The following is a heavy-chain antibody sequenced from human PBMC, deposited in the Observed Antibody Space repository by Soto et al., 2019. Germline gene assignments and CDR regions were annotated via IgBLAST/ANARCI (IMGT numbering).Heavy chain of an antibody. V-gene: IGHV3-74*01. CDR3: AIVASSFWYGGLFDY. Sequence: EVQLVESGGGLVQPGGSLRLSCAASGFTFSTYWMHWVRQPPGKGLVWVSRISSDGSSTSYADSVKGRFTISRDNAKNTPYLQMNSLRAEDTAVYYCAIVASSFWYGGLFDYWGQGTLVTVSS. CDR1: GFTFSTYW. CDR2: ISSDGSST. J-gene: IGHJ4*02. D-gene: IGHD6-13*01.